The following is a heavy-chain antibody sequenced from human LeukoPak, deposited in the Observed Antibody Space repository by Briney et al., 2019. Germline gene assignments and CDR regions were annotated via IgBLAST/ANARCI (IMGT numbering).Heavy chain of an antibody. J-gene: IGHJ4*02. CDR3: AKDRPNYHESNGHYYRPNGDY. Sequence: GGSLRLSCAASGFTFSTYAMSWVRQAPGKGLEWVSSISSSGDRTFYADSVKDRFTISRDNSENTLYLQMSRLRAEDTAVYYCAKDRPNYHESNGHYYRPNGDYWGQGTLVTISS. D-gene: IGHD3-22*01. CDR1: GFTFSTYA. V-gene: IGHV3-23*01. CDR2: ISSSGDRT.